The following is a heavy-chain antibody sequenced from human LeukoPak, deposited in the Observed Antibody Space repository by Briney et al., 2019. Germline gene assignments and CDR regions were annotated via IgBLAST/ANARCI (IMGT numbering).Heavy chain of an antibody. V-gene: IGHV4-39*01. D-gene: IGHD4-11*01. CDR3: ARRSYTNYHPFDN. CDR1: GGSISSSSYY. Sequence: SETLSLTCTVSGGSISSSSYYWGWIRQPPGKGLEWIGSIYYSGSTYYNPSLKSRVTISVDTSKNQFSLKLSSVTAADTAVYYCARRSYTNYHPFDNWGQGTLVTVSS. J-gene: IGHJ4*02. CDR2: IYYSGST.